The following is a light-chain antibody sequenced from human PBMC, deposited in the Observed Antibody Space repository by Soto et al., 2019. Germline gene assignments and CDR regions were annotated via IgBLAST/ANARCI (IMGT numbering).Light chain of an antibody. CDR2: LGS. CDR3: MQALRAPPT. Sequence: DIVMTQSPLSLPVTPGEPASISCRSSQSLLSSNGYNYLDSYLQKPGQSPQHLIYLGSNRASGVPDRFSGSGSGTDFTLEISRVEAEDVGIYHCMQALRAPPTFGQGTKVEI. CDR1: QSLLSSNGYNY. J-gene: IGKJ1*01. V-gene: IGKV2-28*01.